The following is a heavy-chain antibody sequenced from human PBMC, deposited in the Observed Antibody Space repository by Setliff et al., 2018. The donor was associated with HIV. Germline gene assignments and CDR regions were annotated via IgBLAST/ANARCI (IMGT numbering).Heavy chain of an antibody. CDR2: INPDSTAT. D-gene: IGHD2-15*01. V-gene: IGHV3-7*01. Sequence: PGGSLRLSCTASGFTFSAYWMTWVRQAPGKGLEWVALINPDSTATSYVDSVKGRFTISRDNSKNTLYLQMNSLRSKDAAVYYCAKAFGYCSGGSCPVLMDVWGKGTTVTVSS. J-gene: IGHJ6*03. CDR1: GFTFSAYW. CDR3: AKAFGYCSGGSCPVLMDV.